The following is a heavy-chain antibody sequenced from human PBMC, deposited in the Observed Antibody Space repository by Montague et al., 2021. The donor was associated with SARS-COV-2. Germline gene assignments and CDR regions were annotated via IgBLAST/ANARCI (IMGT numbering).Heavy chain of an antibody. CDR3: ARDNYDYVWGSYRYIY. CDR2: ISYDGSNK. J-gene: IGHJ4*02. D-gene: IGHD3-16*02. Sequence: SLRLSFAASGFTFSSYAMHWVRQAPGKVLEWVAVISYDGSNKYYADSVKGRFTISRDNSKNTLYLQMNSLRAEDTAVYYCARDNYDYVWGSYRYIYWGQGTLVTVSS. V-gene: IGHV3-30*04. CDR1: GFTFSSYA.